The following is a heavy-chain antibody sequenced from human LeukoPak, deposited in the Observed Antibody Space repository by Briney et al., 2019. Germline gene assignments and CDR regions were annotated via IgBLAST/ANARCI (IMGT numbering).Heavy chain of an antibody. D-gene: IGHD4-11*01. J-gene: IGHJ6*03. Sequence: GGSLRLSCAASGFTFSNAWMSWVRQAPGKGLEWVGRIKSKTDGGTTDYAAPVKGRFTISRDDSKSIAYLQMNSLKTEDTAVYYCTRKYYSNYYYYYMDVRGKGTTVTISS. V-gene: IGHV3-15*01. CDR1: GFTFSNAW. CDR2: IKSKTDGGTT. CDR3: TRKYYSNYYYYYMDV.